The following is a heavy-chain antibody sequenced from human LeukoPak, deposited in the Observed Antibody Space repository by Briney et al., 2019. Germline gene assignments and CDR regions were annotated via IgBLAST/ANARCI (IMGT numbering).Heavy chain of an antibody. CDR3: ARGTPSSSGWLYYGMDV. CDR1: GFTFSSYA. Sequence: QSGGSLRLSCAASGFTFSSYAMHWVRQAPGKGLEWVAVISYDGSNKYYADSVKGRFTFSRDNSKNTLYLQMNSLRAEDTAVCYCARGTPSSSGWLYYGMDVWGQGTTVTVSS. J-gene: IGHJ6*02. CDR2: ISYDGSNK. V-gene: IGHV3-30-3*01. D-gene: IGHD6-19*01.